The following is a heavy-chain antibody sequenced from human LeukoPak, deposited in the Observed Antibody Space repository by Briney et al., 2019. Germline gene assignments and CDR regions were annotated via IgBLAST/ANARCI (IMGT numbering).Heavy chain of an antibody. D-gene: IGHD4-17*01. CDR3: ARGLRRVTTTPFDY. CDR2: IYYSGST. J-gene: IGHJ4*02. V-gene: IGHV4-59*01. Sequence: SETLSLTCTVSGGSISSYYWSWIRQPPGKGLEWIGYIYYSGSTNYNPSLKSRVTISVDTSKNQFSLKLSSVTAADTAVYYCARGLRRVTTTPFDYWGQGTLVTVSS. CDR1: GGSISSYY.